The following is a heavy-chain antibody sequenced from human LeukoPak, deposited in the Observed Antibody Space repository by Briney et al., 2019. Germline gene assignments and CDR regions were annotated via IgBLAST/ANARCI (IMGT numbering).Heavy chain of an antibody. V-gene: IGHV3-30*18. J-gene: IGHJ4*02. CDR1: GFTFSSYG. CDR3: AKASAGIAAADLFDY. D-gene: IGHD6-13*01. Sequence: GGSLRLSCAASGFTFSSYGMHWVRQAPGKGLEWVAVISYDGSNKYYADSVKGRFTISRDNSKNTLYLQMNSLRAEDTAVYYCAKASAGIAAADLFDYWGQGTLVTVSS. CDR2: ISYDGSNK.